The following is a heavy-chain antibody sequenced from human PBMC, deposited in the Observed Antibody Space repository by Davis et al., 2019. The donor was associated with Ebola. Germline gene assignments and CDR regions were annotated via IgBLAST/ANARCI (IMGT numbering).Heavy chain of an antibody. D-gene: IGHD3-3*01. J-gene: IGHJ4*02. CDR1: GFTFSSYS. CDR2: ISGSGGST. V-gene: IGHV3-23*01. Sequence: GGSLRLSCAASGFTFSSYSMNWVRQAPGKGLEWVSAISGSGGSTYYADSVKGRFTISRDNSKNTLYLQMNSLRAEDTAVYYCAKVFTIFGVGYFDYWGQGTLVTVSS. CDR3: AKVFTIFGVGYFDY.